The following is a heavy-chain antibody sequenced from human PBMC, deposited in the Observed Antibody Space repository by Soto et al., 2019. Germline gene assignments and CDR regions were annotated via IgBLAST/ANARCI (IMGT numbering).Heavy chain of an antibody. D-gene: IGHD1-7*01. CDR2: MYYSGRT. V-gene: IGHV4-39*01. J-gene: IGHJ1*01. CDR1: GGSIRSTTYY. Sequence: QLQLQESGPGLVKPSETLSLTCTVSGGSIRSTTYYWGWIRQPPGKGLEWIASMYYSGRTNYNPSLKGRANITVDMPKNQFSLKLSSVTAADTAVYYCATHNWDLDPWGQGTLVTVSS. CDR3: ATHNWDLDP.